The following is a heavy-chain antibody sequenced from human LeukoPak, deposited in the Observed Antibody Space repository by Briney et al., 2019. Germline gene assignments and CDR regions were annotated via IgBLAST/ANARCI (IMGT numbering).Heavy chain of an antibody. V-gene: IGHV4-59*01. CDR3: ARGAGWGYCSDAYCYENGRFDS. CDR2: IYYSGST. J-gene: IGHJ5*01. D-gene: IGHD2-15*01. Sequence: SETLSLTCTVSGGSISSYYWTWIRQPPGKGLEWLGYIYYSGSTNYNPSLKSRVTISLDTSKNQFSLKVTSVNAADTAVYYCARGAGWGYCSDAYCYENGRFDSWGQGTLVTVSS. CDR1: GGSISSYY.